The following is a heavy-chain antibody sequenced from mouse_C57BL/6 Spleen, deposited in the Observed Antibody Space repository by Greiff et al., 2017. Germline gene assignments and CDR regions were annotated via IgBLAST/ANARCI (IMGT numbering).Heavy chain of an antibody. Sequence: EVQLQQSGPELVKPGASVKISCKASGYTFTDYYMNWVKQSHGKSLEWIGDINPNNGGTSYNQKFKGKATLTVDKSSSTAYMELRSLTSEDSAVYYCARDPVTTVVADYFDYWGQGTTLTVSS. D-gene: IGHD1-1*01. CDR2: INPNNGGT. V-gene: IGHV1-26*01. CDR3: ARDPVTTVVADYFDY. J-gene: IGHJ2*01. CDR1: GYTFTDYY.